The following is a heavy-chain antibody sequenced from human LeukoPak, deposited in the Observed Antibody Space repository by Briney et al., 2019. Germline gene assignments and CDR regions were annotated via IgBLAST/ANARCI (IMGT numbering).Heavy chain of an antibody. J-gene: IGHJ6*03. CDR1: GYTFTDYY. V-gene: IGHV1-2*02. CDR2: INPDSGGT. Sequence: GASVKVSCKASGYTFTDYYMHWVRQAPGQGLEWMGWINPDSGGTNYAQKFQGRVTMTRDTSISTAYMELSRLRSDDTAVYYCARMEGSPYYYMDVWGKGTTVTVSS. CDR3: ARMEGSPYYYMDV. D-gene: IGHD1-1*01.